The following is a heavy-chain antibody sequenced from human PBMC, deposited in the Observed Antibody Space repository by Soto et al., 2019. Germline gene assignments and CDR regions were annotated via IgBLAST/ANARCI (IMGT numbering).Heavy chain of an antibody. J-gene: IGHJ3*02. CDR2: IGSVGGDT. Sequence: GGSLGLSCAASGFTFYSYAMSWVRQAPGKGLGWVSTIGSVGGDTYYADSVKGRFTISRDDSKNTLLLQMNSLRAEDTAVYYCVKDRMAYNSVWDPFDIWGQGTMVTVSS. CDR3: VKDRMAYNSVWDPFDI. D-gene: IGHD1-20*01. CDR1: GFTFYSYA. V-gene: IGHV3-23*01.